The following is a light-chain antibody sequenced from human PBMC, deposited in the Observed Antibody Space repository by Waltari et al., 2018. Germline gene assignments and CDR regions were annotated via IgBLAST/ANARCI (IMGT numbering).Light chain of an antibody. CDR1: DIGSKS. CDR2: DDT. CDR3: QVWDSSSVHVV. V-gene: IGLV3-21*04. J-gene: IGLJ2*01. Sequence: SYVLTQPPSVSVAPGKTARITCSGNDIGSKSVHWYQRKPGQAPVLVIFDDTDRPSGIPAQFSGSNSGNTATLTISRVEAGDEADYYCQVWDSSSVHVVFGGGTKLTVL.